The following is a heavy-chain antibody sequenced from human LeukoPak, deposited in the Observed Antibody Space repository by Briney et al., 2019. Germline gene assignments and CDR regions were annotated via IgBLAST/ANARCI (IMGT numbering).Heavy chain of an antibody. CDR1: GYTFTGYY. D-gene: IGHD6-13*01. CDR2: INPNSGDT. CDR3: AKSEGYSSSWYSFDP. Sequence: ASVKVSRKASGYTFTGYYIHWVRQAPGQGLEWMGCINPNSGDTDYAQKFQGRVTMTRDTSISTAQMELSRLRSDDTAVYYCAKSEGYSSSWYSFDPWGQGTLVTVSS. V-gene: IGHV1-2*02. J-gene: IGHJ5*02.